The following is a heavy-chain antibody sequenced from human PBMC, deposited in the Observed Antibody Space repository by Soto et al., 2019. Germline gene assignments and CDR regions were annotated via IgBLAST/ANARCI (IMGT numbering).Heavy chain of an antibody. V-gene: IGHV4-34*01. Sequence: KASETLSLTCTVYVGSFSCYYWSWIRQPPGKGLEWVGEINDSGITNYNPSLKSRVTISVDTSKNQFSLKVNSVTAADTAVYYCARVTRGDYLLTFSLRGMDVWGQGTTVTVSS. J-gene: IGHJ6*02. CDR3: ARVTRGDYLLTFSLRGMDV. D-gene: IGHD4-17*01. CDR2: INDSGIT. CDR1: VGSFSCYY.